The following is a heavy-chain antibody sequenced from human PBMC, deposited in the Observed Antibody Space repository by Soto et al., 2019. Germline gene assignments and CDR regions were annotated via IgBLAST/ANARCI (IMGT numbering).Heavy chain of an antibody. CDR3: ARAPDV. V-gene: IGHV4-59*01. CDR1: SWPIHIYY. CDR2: IYYSGST. J-gene: IGHJ4*02. Sequence: SETLSLTFPVLSWPIHIYYWSWVRQPPGKGLEWIGYIYYSGSTNYNPSLKSRVTISVDTSKNQFSLKVSSVTAADTAVYYCARAPDVWGLGTLVTVS.